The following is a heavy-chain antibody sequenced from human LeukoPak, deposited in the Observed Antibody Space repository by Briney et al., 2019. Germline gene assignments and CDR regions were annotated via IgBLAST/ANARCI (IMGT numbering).Heavy chain of an antibody. Sequence: PSETLSLTCAVYGGSFSGYYWSWIRQPPGKGLEWIGEINHSGSTNYNPSLKSRVTISVDTSKNQFSLKLSSVPAADTAVYYCARGAPIFGVVTYYYYGMDVWGQGTTVTVSS. D-gene: IGHD3-3*01. CDR2: INHSGST. V-gene: IGHV4-34*01. CDR3: ARGAPIFGVVTYYYYGMDV. J-gene: IGHJ6*02. CDR1: GGSFSGYY.